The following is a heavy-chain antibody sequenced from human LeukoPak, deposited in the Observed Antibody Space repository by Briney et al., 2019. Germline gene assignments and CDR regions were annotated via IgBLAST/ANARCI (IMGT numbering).Heavy chain of an antibody. V-gene: IGHV1-69*06. CDR1: GYTFTSYG. D-gene: IGHD3-22*01. CDR3: ARESRLGDYYDSSGFDY. Sequence: GASVKVSCKASGYTFTSYGISWVRQAPGQGLEWMGGIIPIFGTANYAQKFQGRVTITADKSTITAYMELSSLRSEDTAVYYCARESRLGDYYDSSGFDYWGQGTLVTVSS. CDR2: IIPIFGTA. J-gene: IGHJ4*02.